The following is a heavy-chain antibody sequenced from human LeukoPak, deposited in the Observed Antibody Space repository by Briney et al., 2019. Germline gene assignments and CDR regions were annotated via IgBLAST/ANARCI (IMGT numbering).Heavy chain of an antibody. V-gene: IGHV3-23*01. D-gene: IGHD3-22*01. CDR3: AIMHRYSDGSGYWVQ. CDR2: ITPKADRT. Sequence: GGSLRLSCAASGFTFGSYGMSWVRQAPGKGLEWVSFITPKADRTAYADSVEGRFTISRDNPKNTLYMQMNSLRDDDTAVYYRAIMHRYSDGSGYWVQWGQGTLVTVSS. J-gene: IGHJ1*01. CDR1: GFTFGSYG.